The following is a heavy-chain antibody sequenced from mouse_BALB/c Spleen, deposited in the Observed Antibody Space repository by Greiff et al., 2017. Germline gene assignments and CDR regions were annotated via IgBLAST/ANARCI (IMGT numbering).Heavy chain of an antibody. J-gene: IGHJ3*01. CDR2: IYPSDSYT. CDR1: GYTFTSYW. D-gene: IGHD1-1*01. Sequence: VQLQQPGAELVRPGASVKLSCKASGYTFTSYWINWVKQRPGQGLEWIGNIYPSDSYTNYNQKFKDKATLTVDKSSSTAYMQLSSPTSEDSAVYYCTINYYGSSSFAYWGQGTLVTVSA. V-gene: IGHV1-69*02. CDR3: TINYYGSSSFAY.